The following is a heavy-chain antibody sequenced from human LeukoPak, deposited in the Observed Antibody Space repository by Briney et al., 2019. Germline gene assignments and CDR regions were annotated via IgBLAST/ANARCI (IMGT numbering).Heavy chain of an antibody. D-gene: IGHD6-13*01. Sequence: ASVKVSCKASGYTFTGYYMHWVRQAPGQGLEWMGWINPNSGGTNYALKFQGRVTMTRDTSISTAYMELSRLRSDDTAVYYCARDRKRSAAGTGWFDPWGQGTLVTVSS. CDR2: INPNSGGT. J-gene: IGHJ5*02. V-gene: IGHV1-2*02. CDR3: ARDRKRSAAGTGWFDP. CDR1: GYTFTGYY.